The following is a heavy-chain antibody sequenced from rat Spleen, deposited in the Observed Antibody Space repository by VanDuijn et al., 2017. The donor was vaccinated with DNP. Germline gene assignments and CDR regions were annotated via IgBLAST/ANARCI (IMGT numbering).Heavy chain of an antibody. Sequence: EVQLVESGGGLVQPGRSLKLSCAASGFTFSNYDMAWVRQAPTKGLEWVASISTGGGDTYYRDSVKGRFTISRDNAKSTLYLQMDSLRSEDTATYYCARHRTISPFYYAMNAWGQGASVTVSS. CDR3: ARHRTISPFYYAMNA. CDR1: GFTFSNYD. CDR2: ISTGGGDT. J-gene: IGHJ4*01. V-gene: IGHV5-25*01.